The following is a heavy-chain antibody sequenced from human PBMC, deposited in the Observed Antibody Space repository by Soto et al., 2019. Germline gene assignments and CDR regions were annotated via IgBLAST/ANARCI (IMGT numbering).Heavy chain of an antibody. D-gene: IGHD3-22*01. V-gene: IGHV4-59*01. CDR1: GDSIGTYY. CDR2: INYSGIT. CDR3: ARERPYYGYDY. J-gene: IGHJ4*02. Sequence: SAPLSVTCSVPGDSIGTYYWSWIRQSPGKGLEWIVYINYSGITNYNPSLKSRVVISRDTSENQFSLELSSVTAADTAVYYCARERPYYGYDYWGQGTLVTVSS.